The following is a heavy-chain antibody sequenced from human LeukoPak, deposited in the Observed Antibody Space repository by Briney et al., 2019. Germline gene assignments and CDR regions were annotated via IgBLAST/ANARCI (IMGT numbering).Heavy chain of an antibody. J-gene: IGHJ3*02. CDR2: ITGRGDNI. CDR3: TTDGYYYDSSGYYDAFDI. Sequence: GGSLRLSCAASGFIFSTYPMSWVRQAPGKGLEWVSAITGRGDNIYYADSVKGRFTISRDNSKNTLFLQMNSLKTEDTAVYYCTTDGYYYDSSGYYDAFDIWGQGTMVTVSS. V-gene: IGHV3-23*01. D-gene: IGHD3-22*01. CDR1: GFIFSTYP.